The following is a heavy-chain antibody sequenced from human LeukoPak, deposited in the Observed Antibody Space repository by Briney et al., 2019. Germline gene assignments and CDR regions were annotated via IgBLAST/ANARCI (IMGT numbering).Heavy chain of an antibody. CDR2: IYSGGST. CDR1: GFTVSSNY. J-gene: IGHJ4*02. Sequence: GGSLRLSCAASGFTVSSNYMSWVRQAPGKGLEWVSVIYSGGSTYYADSVKGRFTISRDNSKNTLYLQMNSLRAEDTAVYYCARDRTMVRGVSAFDYWGQGTLVTVSS. CDR3: ARDRTMVRGVSAFDY. D-gene: IGHD3-10*01. V-gene: IGHV3-66*01.